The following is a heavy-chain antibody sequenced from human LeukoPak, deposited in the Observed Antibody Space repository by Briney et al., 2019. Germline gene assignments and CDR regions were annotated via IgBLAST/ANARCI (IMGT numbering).Heavy chain of an antibody. CDR2: INPDGSTI. Sequence: PGGSLRLSCAASGFTFSTSWMTWVRQAPGKGLDWLCNINPDGSTINYVDSVKGRFTFSRDNAKNSLYLQMNSLRADDTAVFYCARDSGCNAFDIWGQGTMVTVSS. CDR3: ARDSGCNAFDI. V-gene: IGHV3-7*01. CDR1: GFTFSTSW. D-gene: IGHD5-12*01. J-gene: IGHJ3*02.